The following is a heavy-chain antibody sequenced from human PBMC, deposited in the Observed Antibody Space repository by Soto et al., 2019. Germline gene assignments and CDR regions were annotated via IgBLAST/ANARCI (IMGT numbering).Heavy chain of an antibody. CDR3: ARDPYYYDSSGYYHFDY. V-gene: IGHV1-69*01. CDR2: IIPIFGTA. D-gene: IGHD3-22*01. J-gene: IGHJ4*02. Sequence: QVQLVQSGAEVKKPGSSVKVSCKASGGTFSSYAISWVRQAPGQGLEWMGVIIPIFGTANYAQKFQGRVTITADESTSTAYMELSSLRSEDTAVYYCARDPYYYDSSGYYHFDYWGQGTLVTVSS. CDR1: GGTFSSYA.